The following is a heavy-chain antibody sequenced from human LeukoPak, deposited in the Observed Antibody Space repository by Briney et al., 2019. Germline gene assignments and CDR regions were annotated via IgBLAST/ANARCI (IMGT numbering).Heavy chain of an antibody. D-gene: IGHD6-19*01. CDR2: ISYDGSNK. Sequence: QAGGSLRLSCAASGFTFSSYGMHWVRQAPGKGLEWVAVISYDGSNKYYADSVKGRFTISRDNSKNTLYLQMNSLRAEDTAVYYCAKIYDREWLVGNAFDIWGQGTMVTVSS. V-gene: IGHV3-30*18. CDR1: GFTFSSYG. CDR3: AKIYDREWLVGNAFDI. J-gene: IGHJ3*02.